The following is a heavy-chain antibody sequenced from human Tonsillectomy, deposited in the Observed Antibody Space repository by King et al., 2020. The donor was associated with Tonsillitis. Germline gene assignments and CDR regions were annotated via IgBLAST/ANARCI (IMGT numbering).Heavy chain of an antibody. V-gene: IGHV3-33*01. CDR3: ARYSGYRVYNNGCYYESQTFDY. J-gene: IGHJ4*02. CDR2: IWYDGNNK. CDR1: GFTFSSYG. D-gene: IGHD6-19*01. Sequence: QVQLVESGGGVVQPGRSLRLSCAASGFTFSSYGMHWVRQAPGKGLEWVAVIWYDGNNKYYSDSVKGRFTISRDNSKNTLYLQMNSLRAEDTAVYYCARYSGYRVYNNGCYYESQTFDYWGQGTLVTVSS.